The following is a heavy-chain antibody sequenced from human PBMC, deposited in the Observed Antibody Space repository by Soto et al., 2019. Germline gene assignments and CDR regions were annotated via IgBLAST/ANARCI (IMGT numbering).Heavy chain of an antibody. J-gene: IGHJ4*02. CDR1: GGSFSGYY. Sequence: QVQLQQWGAGLLKPSETLSLTCAVYGGSFSGYYWGWIRQPPGKGLEWIGEINHSGSTNYNPSLKSRVTISVDTSKNQFSLKLSSVTAADTAVYYCARDGGNVFPIWGQGTLVTVSS. V-gene: IGHV4-34*01. CDR2: INHSGST. CDR3: ARDGGNVFPI. D-gene: IGHD2-15*01.